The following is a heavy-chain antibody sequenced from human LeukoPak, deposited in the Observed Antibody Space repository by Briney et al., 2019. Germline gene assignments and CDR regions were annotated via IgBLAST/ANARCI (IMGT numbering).Heavy chain of an antibody. Sequence: GGSLRLSCAASGFTFRNAWMTWVRQAPGEGLEWVGCIKRKTDGGATDYAAPVKGRFTISRDDSKNTLYLQMNSLKTEDTAVYYCTTTAAGIFDYWGQGTLVTVSS. CDR3: TTTAAGIFDY. CDR1: GFTFRNAW. V-gene: IGHV3-15*01. J-gene: IGHJ4*02. CDR2: IKRKTDGGAT. D-gene: IGHD6-13*01.